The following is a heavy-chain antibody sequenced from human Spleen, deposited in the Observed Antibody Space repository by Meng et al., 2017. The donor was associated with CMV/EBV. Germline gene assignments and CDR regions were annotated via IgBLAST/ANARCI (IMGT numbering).Heavy chain of an antibody. V-gene: IGHV3-23*01. D-gene: IGHD2-2*01. CDR1: GYTFSSYS. CDR2: ISGSGGST. CDR3: ARDRVDSVVVPAGVLYYYYGMDV. Sequence: GESLKISCRASGYTFSSYSMSWVRQAPGKGLEWVSSISGSGGSTYSADSVKGRLTISRDNSKNTLYLQMNSLRAEDTAVYYCARDRVDSVVVPAGVLYYYYGMDVWGQGTTVTVSS. J-gene: IGHJ6*02.